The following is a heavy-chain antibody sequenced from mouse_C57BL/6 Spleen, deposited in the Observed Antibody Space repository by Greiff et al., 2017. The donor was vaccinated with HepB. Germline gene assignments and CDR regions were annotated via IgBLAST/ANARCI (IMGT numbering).Heavy chain of an antibody. D-gene: IGHD2-4*01. J-gene: IGHJ3*01. CDR3: ARFYDYDGSWFAY. CDR2: IHPRSGNT. CDR1: GYTFTSYG. V-gene: IGHV1-81*01. Sequence: VQLQQSGAELARPGASVKLSCKASGYTFTSYGISWVKQRTGQGLEWIGEIHPRSGNTYYNEKFKGKATLTADKSSSTAYMELRSLTSEDSAVYFCARFYDYDGSWFAYWGQGTLVTVSA.